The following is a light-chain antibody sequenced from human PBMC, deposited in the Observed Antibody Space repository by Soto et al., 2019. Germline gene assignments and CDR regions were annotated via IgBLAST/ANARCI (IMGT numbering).Light chain of an antibody. CDR1: QSVSSSY. CDR2: GAS. Sequence: EIVLTQSPGTLSLSPGERATLSCRASQSVSSSYLAWYQQKPGQAPRLLIYGASSRATGIPDRFSGSGSGTDFTLTISRLEPEDFAVYYCQQYGSSSLFTFGPGTKVYIK. CDR3: QQYGSSSLFT. V-gene: IGKV3-20*01. J-gene: IGKJ3*01.